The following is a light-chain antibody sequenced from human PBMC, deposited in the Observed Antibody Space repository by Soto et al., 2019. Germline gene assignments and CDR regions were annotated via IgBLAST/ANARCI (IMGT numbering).Light chain of an antibody. CDR2: SAS. CDR1: QSVSSSY. J-gene: IGKJ3*01. V-gene: IGKV3-20*01. Sequence: EVVLTQSPGTLSLSPGERATLSCRASQSVSSSYLAWYQQKPGQAPRLLIYSASSRATGIPDRFSGSGSGTDFTLTISRLEPEDFAVYYCQKYGSSPVFTFGPGTKVDIK. CDR3: QKYGSSPVFT.